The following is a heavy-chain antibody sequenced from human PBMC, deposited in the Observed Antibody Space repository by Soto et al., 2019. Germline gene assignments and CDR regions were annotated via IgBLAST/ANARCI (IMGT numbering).Heavy chain of an antibody. V-gene: IGHV1-69*01. CDR3: ARARARQGADHSSTSHGYGMDV. D-gene: IGHD2-2*01. J-gene: IGHJ6*02. CDR2: IIPIFGTA. Sequence: QVQLVQSGAEVKKPGSSVKVSCQASGGTFSSYAISWVRQAPGQGLEWMGGIIPIFGTANYAQKFQGRVTITADESTSTAYMELSSLRSEDTAVYYCARARARQGADHSSTSHGYGMDVWGQGTTVTVSS. CDR1: GGTFSSYA.